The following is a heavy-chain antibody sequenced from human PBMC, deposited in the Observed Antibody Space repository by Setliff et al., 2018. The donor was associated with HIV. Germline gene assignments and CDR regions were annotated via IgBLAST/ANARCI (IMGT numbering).Heavy chain of an antibody. V-gene: IGHV4-59*11. J-gene: IGHJ4*02. CDR2: IYYTGST. CDR1: GGSFGSHY. CDR3: ARWGDGYNSYDY. D-gene: IGHD5-12*01. Sequence: TLSLTCTVSGGSFGSHYWSWTRQPPGKGLEWIGTIYYTGSTIYNPSLQSRVTMSVDTSKNHFSLKVNSVTAADTAVYFCARWGDGYNSYDYWGQGTLVTVSS.